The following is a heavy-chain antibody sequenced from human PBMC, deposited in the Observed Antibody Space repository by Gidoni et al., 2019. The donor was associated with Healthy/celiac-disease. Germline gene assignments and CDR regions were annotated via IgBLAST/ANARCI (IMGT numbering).Heavy chain of an antibody. D-gene: IGHD6-6*01. V-gene: IGHV4-59*09. Sequence: TNYNPSLKSRVTISIDTSKNQFSLKLSSVTAADTAVYYCARGTPIAARPAWFDPWGQGTLVTVSS. J-gene: IGHJ5*02. CDR3: ARGTPIAARPAWFDP. CDR2: T.